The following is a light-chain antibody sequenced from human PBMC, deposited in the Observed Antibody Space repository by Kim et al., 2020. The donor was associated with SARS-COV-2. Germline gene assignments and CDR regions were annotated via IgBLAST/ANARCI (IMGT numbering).Light chain of an antibody. V-gene: IGKV3-11*01. J-gene: IGKJ4*01. CDR1: QSISTY. CDR2: DAS. Sequence: STGERATLSCRASQSISTYLAWYQHKPGQAPRLLIYDASNRATGIPARFSGSGSGTDFTLTISGLEPEDFAVYYCQQRTNWPPLTFGGGTKVDIK. CDR3: QQRTNWPPLT.